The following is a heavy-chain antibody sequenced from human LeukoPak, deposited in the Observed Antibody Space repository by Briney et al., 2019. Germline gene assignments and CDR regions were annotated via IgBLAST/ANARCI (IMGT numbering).Heavy chain of an antibody. J-gene: IGHJ4*02. CDR1: GFTFSSYW. Sequence: GGSLRLSCAASGFTFSSYWMHWVRQAPGKGLVWVSRINSDGSSTSYAVSVKGRFTISRDNAKNTLYLQMNSLRAEDTAVYYCARASDYYDSSGYYYMDYWGQGTLVTVSS. D-gene: IGHD3-22*01. V-gene: IGHV3-74*01. CDR2: INSDGSST. CDR3: ARASDYYDSSGYYYMDY.